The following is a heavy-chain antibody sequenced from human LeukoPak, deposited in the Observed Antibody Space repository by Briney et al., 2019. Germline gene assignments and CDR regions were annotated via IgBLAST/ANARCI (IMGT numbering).Heavy chain of an antibody. V-gene: IGHV1-58*01. CDR3: AAVPNANAWYWDDAFDI. CDR1: GFTFTTSA. Sequence: ASVKVSCKASGFTFTTSAVQWVRQARGQRLEWVGRIVVGSGNTDHAQKFQGRLTITRDISTSTAYMELSSLTSDDTAVYYCAAVPNANAWYWDDAFDIWGQGTMVTVSS. D-gene: IGHD2-8*02. J-gene: IGHJ3*02. CDR2: IVVGSGNT.